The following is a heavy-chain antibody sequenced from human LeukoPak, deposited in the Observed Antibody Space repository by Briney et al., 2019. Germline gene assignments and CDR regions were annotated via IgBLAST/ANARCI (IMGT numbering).Heavy chain of an antibody. J-gene: IGHJ5*01. CDR1: GGSISSYY. V-gene: IGHV4-59*01. D-gene: IGHD5-18*01. Sequence: SETLSLTCTVSGGSISSYYWSWIRQPPGKGLEWIGYIYYSGSTNYNPSLKSRVTISVDTSKNQFSLKLTSVTAADTAVYYCAKGLGHSYGYLDSWGQGTLVTVSS. CDR3: AKGLGHSYGYLDS. CDR2: IYYSGST.